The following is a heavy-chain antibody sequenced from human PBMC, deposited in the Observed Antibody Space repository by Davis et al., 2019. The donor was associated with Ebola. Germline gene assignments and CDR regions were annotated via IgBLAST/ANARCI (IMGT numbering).Heavy chain of an antibody. CDR1: GFTFSGSA. D-gene: IGHD4-17*01. V-gene: IGHV3-73*01. J-gene: IGHJ4*02. CDR2: IRSKANSYAT. CDR3: TTTTTTNDY. Sequence: GESLKISCAASGFTFSGSAMHWVRQASGKGLEWVGRIRSKANSYATAYAASVKGRFTISRDDSKNTAYLQMNSLKTEETAVYYCTTTTTTNDYWGQGTLVTVSS.